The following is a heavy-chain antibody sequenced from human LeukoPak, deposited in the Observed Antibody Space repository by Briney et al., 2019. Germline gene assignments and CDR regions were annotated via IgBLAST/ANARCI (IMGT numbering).Heavy chain of an antibody. D-gene: IGHD5-12*01. Sequence: GASVKVSFTASGYTFTSYYMHWVRQAPGQGLEWMGIINPSGGSTSYAQKFQGRVTMTTDTSTSTAYMELRSLRSDDTAVYYCARDGSGQGYDLRYYYYYGMDVWGQGTTVTVSS. CDR3: ARDGSGQGYDLRYYYYYGMDV. V-gene: IGHV1-46*01. CDR1: GYTFTSYY. CDR2: INPSGGST. J-gene: IGHJ6*02.